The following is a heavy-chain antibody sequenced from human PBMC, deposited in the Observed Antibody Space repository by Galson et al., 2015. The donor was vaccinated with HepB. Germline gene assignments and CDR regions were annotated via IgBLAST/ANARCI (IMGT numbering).Heavy chain of an antibody. CDR3: ARRDFDDEGFNY. J-gene: IGHJ4*02. CDR2: INSYNGQT. CDR1: GYNFTSHI. Sequence: SVKVSCKASGYNFTSHILDWLRQAPGQGPEWVGRINSYNGQTELAQKFQGRVTMSIETSAYTAYMELRSLRSDDTGIYYCARRDFDDEGFNYWGQGTLVTVSS. D-gene: IGHD3-3*01. V-gene: IGHV1-18*01.